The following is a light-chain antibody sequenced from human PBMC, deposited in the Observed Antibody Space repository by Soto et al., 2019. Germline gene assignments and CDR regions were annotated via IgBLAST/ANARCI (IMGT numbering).Light chain of an antibody. V-gene: IGLV1-47*01. CDR3: AAWDDSLRGVV. J-gene: IGLJ3*02. CDR1: ISNLGSNF. CDR2: RND. Sequence: QSVLTQPPSASGTPGQRVTISCSGSISNLGSNFVFWYQQLPGAAPKLLISRNDQRPSGVPDRFSGSKSGTSASLAISGLRSEDEADYHCAAWDDSLRGVVFGGGTNVTVL.